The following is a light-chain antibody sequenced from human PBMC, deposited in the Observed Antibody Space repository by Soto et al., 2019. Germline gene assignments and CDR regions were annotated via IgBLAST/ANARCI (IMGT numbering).Light chain of an antibody. Sequence: DIQMTQSPPSLSASVGDRVTISCRASQTISSFLKWYQQKGGEAPRLLIFAASSLQSGVPSRFSGRGFGTYFTLTISSLQHEDFATYYCQQSYSAPRTFGQGTTVDVK. CDR3: QQSYSAPRT. CDR2: AAS. CDR1: QTISSF. J-gene: IGKJ1*01. V-gene: IGKV1-39*01.